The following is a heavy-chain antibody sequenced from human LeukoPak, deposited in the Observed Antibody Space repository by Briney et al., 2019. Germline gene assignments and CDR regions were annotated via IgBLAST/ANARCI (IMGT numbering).Heavy chain of an antibody. D-gene: IGHD2-15*01. CDR3: ARVSRVVEFGRDFDY. V-gene: IGHV4-4*07. CDR1: GGSIGSYY. Sequence: SETLSLTCTVSGGSIGSYYWSWIRQPAGKGLEWIGRIYTSGSTNYNASLKSRVSMSVVTSKNQFSLRLSSVTAADTAVYYCARVSRVVEFGRDFDYWGQGTLVTVSS. CDR2: IYTSGST. J-gene: IGHJ4*02.